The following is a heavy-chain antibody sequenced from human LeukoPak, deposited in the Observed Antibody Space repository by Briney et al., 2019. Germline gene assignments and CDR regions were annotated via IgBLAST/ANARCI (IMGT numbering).Heavy chain of an antibody. CDR3: ARQTHHSSGYYIDY. J-gene: IGHJ4*02. D-gene: IGHD3-22*01. V-gene: IGHV4-39*01. CDR1: GDSISSSGCY. CDR2: IYYSGST. Sequence: SETLSLTCTVSGDSISSSGCYWGWVRQPPGKGLEWIGSIYYSGSTWYNPSLKSRVTISVDTSKNQFSLKLSSVTAADTAVYYCARQTHHSSGYYIDYWGQGTLGTVSA.